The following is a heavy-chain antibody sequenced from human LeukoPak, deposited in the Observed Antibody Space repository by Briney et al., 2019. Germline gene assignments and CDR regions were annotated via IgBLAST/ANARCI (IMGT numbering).Heavy chain of an antibody. CDR2: IYSGGST. CDR1: GFTFSDYP. CDR3: TGDILTGYYVPKFDY. V-gene: IGHV3-66*01. D-gene: IGHD3-9*01. Sequence: GGSLRLSCTGSGFTFSDYPMGWIRQAPGKGLEWVSVIYSGGSTYYADSVKGRFTISRDNSKNTLYLQMNSLRAEDTAVYYCTGDILTGYYVPKFDYWGQGTLVTVSS. J-gene: IGHJ4*02.